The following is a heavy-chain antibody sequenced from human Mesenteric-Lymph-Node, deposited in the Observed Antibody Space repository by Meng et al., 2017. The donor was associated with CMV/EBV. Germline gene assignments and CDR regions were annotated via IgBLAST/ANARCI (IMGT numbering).Heavy chain of an antibody. D-gene: IGHD3-16*01. CDR1: GASISSNKAG. J-gene: IGHJ4*02. CDR3: AYFGDLPPLW. Sequence: QVQTAGPVLVKSSPPRSLTLTISGASISSNKAGWNWIRQAASGGLEWLGRTYFRSESYNDYAVSVKSRISVNLDTSKTQLSLHLNFVTPEDTAVYYCAYFGDLPPLWWGQGTLVTVSS. CDR2: TYFRSESYN. V-gene: IGHV6-1*01.